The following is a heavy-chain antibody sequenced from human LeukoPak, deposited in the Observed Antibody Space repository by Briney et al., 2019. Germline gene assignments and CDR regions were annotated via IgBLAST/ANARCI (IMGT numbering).Heavy chain of an antibody. CDR1: GFTFSDYW. CDR3: ARWLELMRNFDW. V-gene: IGHV3-7*01. CDR2: IKQVGGVK. Sequence: GGSLRLPCVGSGFTFSDYWMSWVRQAPGKGLEWVANIKQVGGVKDYVDALKCRFTISRDNAKNSLYLQMNSLRAEDTAVYYCARWLELMRNFDWWGQGTLVTVSS. D-gene: IGHD5-24*01. J-gene: IGHJ4*02.